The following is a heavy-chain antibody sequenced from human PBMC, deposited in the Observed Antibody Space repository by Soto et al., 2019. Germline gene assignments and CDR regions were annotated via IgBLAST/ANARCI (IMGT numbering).Heavy chain of an antibody. CDR3: ARAFRGAGADY. J-gene: IGHJ4*02. CDR2: IYSGGST. D-gene: IGHD1-26*01. Sequence: EVQLVETGGGLIQPGGSLRLSCAASGFTVSSNYMSWVRQAPGKGLEWVSVIYSGGSTYYADSVKGRFTIARDNSKNTLYLQMNSLRDEDTAVYYCARAFRGAGADYWGQGTLVTVSS. V-gene: IGHV3-53*02. CDR1: GFTVSSNY.